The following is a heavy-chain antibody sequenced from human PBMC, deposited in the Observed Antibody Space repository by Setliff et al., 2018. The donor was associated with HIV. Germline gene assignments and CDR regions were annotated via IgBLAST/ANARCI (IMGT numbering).Heavy chain of an antibody. Sequence: LSLTCTVYGGSFSGYYWSWIRQPPGKGLEWVSYISSSGSTIYYADSVKGRFTISRDNAKNSLYLQMNSLRAEDTAVYYCARDLGRQWVNPSHPAGYFDYCGQGTLVTV. D-gene: IGHD1-26*01. CDR3: ARDLGRQWVNPSHPAGYFDY. J-gene: IGHJ4*02. CDR2: ISSSGSTI. V-gene: IGHV3-11*04. CDR1: GGSFSGYY.